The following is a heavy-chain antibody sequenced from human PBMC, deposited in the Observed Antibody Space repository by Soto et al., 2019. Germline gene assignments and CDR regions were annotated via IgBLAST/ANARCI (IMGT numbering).Heavy chain of an antibody. V-gene: IGHV3-33*01. D-gene: IGHD1-26*01. Sequence: GGSLRLSCAASGFTFSSYGMHWVRQAPGKGLEWVAVIWYDGSNKYYADSVKGRFTISRDNSKNTLYLQMNSLRAEDTAVYYCARGGVMYSGSYGPRELGTPTPRYYYGMDVWGQGTTVTVSS. CDR1: GFTFSSYG. CDR2: IWYDGSNK. J-gene: IGHJ6*02. CDR3: ARGGVMYSGSYGPRELGTPTPRYYYGMDV.